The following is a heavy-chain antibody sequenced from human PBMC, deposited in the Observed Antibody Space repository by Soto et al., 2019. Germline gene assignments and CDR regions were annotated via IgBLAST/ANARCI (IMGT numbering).Heavy chain of an antibody. D-gene: IGHD3-3*01. V-gene: IGHV3-30*18. Sequence: QVQLVESGGGVVQPGRSLRLSCAVSGFTFRSYGMHWVRQAPGKGLEWVADISQDGSKKHSADPVKGLFTIARDNSKNPLYQKMNGLRAENTAVYYCAKVDYDFWNGHTHIDHWGQGTLVTVSS. J-gene: IGHJ4*02. CDR3: AKVDYDFWNGHTHIDH. CDR2: ISQDGSKK. CDR1: GFTFRSYG.